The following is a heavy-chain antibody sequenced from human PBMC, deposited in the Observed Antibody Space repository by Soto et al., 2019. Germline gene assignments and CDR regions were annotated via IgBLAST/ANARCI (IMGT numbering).Heavy chain of an antibody. D-gene: IGHD6-19*01. CDR2: INPSGGST. J-gene: IGHJ4*02. V-gene: IGHV1-46*03. Sequence: QVQLVQSGAEVKKPGASVKVSCKASGYTFTSYYMHWVRQAPGQGLEWMGIINPSGGSTSYAQKFQGSVTMTRETATSTVYMVLSSLRSEDTAVYYCARDNKVGSGWYLLWYWGQGTLVTVSS. CDR3: ARDNKVGSGWYLLWY. CDR1: GYTFTSYY.